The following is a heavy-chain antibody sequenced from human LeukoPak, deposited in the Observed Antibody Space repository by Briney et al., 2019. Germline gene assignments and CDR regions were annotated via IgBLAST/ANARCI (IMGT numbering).Heavy chain of an antibody. V-gene: IGHV1-46*01. D-gene: IGHD6-6*01. Sequence: ASVKVSCKASGYTFTSYYMHWVRQAPGQGLEWMGIINPSGGSTSYAQKFQGRVTITRDMSTSTAYMELSSLRSEDTAVYYCAAVRSSYYYYGMDVWGQGTTVTVSS. CDR1: GYTFTSYY. J-gene: IGHJ6*02. CDR3: AAVRSSYYYYGMDV. CDR2: INPSGGST.